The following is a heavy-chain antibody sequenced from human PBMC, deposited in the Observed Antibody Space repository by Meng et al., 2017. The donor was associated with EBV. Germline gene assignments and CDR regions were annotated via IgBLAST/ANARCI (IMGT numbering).Heavy chain of an antibody. J-gene: IGHJ4*02. D-gene: IGHD3/OR15-3a*01. CDR3: ARERTGYYAEY. Sequence: QGRLVEFGGGLVQPGRSLRLSCAASGFTFSGYAMHWVRQAPGKGLDWVAFISYDGSNEWYAGSVKGRFTISRDNSKNTLSLQMNSLRPEDTAIYYCARERTGYYAEYWGQGTLVTVSS. CDR2: ISYDGSNE. V-gene: IGHV3-30-3*01. CDR1: GFTFSGYA.